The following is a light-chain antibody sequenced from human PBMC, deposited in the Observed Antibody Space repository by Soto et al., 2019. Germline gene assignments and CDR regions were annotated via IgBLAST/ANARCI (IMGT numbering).Light chain of an antibody. CDR3: HQRSNWPPDT. V-gene: IGKV3-11*01. CDR2: DAS. J-gene: IGKJ5*01. CDR1: QSVSIH. Sequence: EILLTQSPATLSLSPGERASLSCRTSQSVSIHLAWYQQKPGQAPRLLIHDASSRTTGTPARFSGSGFGTDFTLTISSLEPEDFAVYYCHQRSNWPPDTFGQGTRLEIK.